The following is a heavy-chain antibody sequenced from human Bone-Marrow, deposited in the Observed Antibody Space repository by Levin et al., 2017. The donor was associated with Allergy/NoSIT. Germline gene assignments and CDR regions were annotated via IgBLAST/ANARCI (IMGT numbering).Heavy chain of an antibody. CDR1: GYTFTTNA. V-gene: IGHV7-4-1*02. Sequence: ASVKVSCQTSGYTFTTNAMNWVRQAPGQGLEWMGWINTNTGNPTYAQGFSGRFVFSLDTSVSTAHLQISSLKAEDTAVYYCAREALGYCGGGICSLPCMDVWGKGTTVTVSS. J-gene: IGHJ6*03. CDR3: AREALGYCGGGICSLPCMDV. CDR2: INTNTGNP. D-gene: IGHD2-15*01.